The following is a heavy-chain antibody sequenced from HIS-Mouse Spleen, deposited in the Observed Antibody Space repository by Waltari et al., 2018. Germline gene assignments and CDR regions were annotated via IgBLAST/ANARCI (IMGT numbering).Heavy chain of an antibody. Sequence: EVQLVETGGGLIQPGGSLRLSCAASGFTVSSNYMSWVRQAPGKGGEWVSVIYSGGSTYYADSVKGRFTISRDNSKNTLYLQMNSLRAEDTAVYYCARHYYYGSGSYYFDYWGQGTLVTVSS. J-gene: IGHJ4*02. CDR2: IYSGGST. CDR3: ARHYYYGSGSYYFDY. D-gene: IGHD3-10*01. CDR1: GFTVSSNY. V-gene: IGHV3-53*02.